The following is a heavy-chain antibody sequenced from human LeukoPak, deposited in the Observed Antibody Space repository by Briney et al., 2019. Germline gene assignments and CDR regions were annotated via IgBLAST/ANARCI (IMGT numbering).Heavy chain of an antibody. CDR2: IYSGGST. Sequence: GGSLRLSCAASGFTVSSNYMSWVRQAPGKGLEWVSVIYSGGSTYYADSVKGRFTISRHNSKNTLYLQMNSLRAEDTAVYYCARESAPAYYYDSSGTSDTPDYWGQGTLVTVSS. J-gene: IGHJ4*02. CDR1: GFTVSSNY. V-gene: IGHV3-53*01. CDR3: ARESAPAYYYDSSGTSDTPDY. D-gene: IGHD3-22*01.